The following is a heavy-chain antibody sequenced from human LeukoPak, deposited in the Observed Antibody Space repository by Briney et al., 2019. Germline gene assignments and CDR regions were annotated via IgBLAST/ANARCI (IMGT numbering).Heavy chain of an antibody. D-gene: IGHD2-15*01. V-gene: IGHV3-30*02. J-gene: IGHJ4*02. Sequence: GGSLRLSCAASGFTFSSFGMHWLRQAPGRGLEWVAFIRYDGNNEYYADSVKGRFTISRDNSKNTLYLQMNSLRAEDTAVYYCAKRSGYCSGGSCPYYFDYWGQGTPVTVSS. CDR3: AKRSGYCSGGSCPYYFDY. CDR1: GFTFSSFG. CDR2: IRYDGNNE.